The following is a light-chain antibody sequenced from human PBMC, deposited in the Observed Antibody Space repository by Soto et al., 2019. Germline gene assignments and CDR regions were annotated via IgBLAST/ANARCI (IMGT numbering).Light chain of an antibody. CDR1: HDINTY. Sequence: DIQWTQSPSALSASVRDRVTITCHASHDINTYLHWYQQKKGKAPKLLIYAASSLQSGVPSRFSGSGYGTDFNLTISSLQPEDFATYYCQQSYSTPITFGQGTRLEIK. CDR3: QQSYSTPIT. J-gene: IGKJ5*01. CDR2: AAS. V-gene: IGKV1-39*01.